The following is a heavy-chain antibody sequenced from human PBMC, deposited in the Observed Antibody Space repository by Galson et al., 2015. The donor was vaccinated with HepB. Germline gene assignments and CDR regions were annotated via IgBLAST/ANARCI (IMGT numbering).Heavy chain of an antibody. J-gene: IGHJ4*02. Sequence: SLRLSCAASGLTFSHYAMSWVRQAPGKGLEWVSGIGNSGDDTYSADSVKGRFTISRDNSKNTVYLQMSSLRADDTAIYYCAKPVYGSTLADYWGQGALVTVSS. CDR2: IGNSGDDT. D-gene: IGHD1-26*01. CDR3: AKPVYGSTLADY. CDR1: GLTFSHYA. V-gene: IGHV3-23*01.